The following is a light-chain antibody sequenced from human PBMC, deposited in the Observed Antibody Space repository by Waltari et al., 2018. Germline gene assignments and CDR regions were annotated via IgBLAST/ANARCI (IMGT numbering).Light chain of an antibody. Sequence: DIQMTQSPASLSASVGDRVTITCRASQSISSYLNWYPQKPGKAPKHLIYAASSLQSGVPSRFSGSGSGTDFALTISSLQPEDFATYYCQQSYSTPPYTFGQGTKLEIK. CDR2: AAS. CDR3: QQSYSTPPYT. V-gene: IGKV1-39*01. CDR1: QSISSY. J-gene: IGKJ2*01.